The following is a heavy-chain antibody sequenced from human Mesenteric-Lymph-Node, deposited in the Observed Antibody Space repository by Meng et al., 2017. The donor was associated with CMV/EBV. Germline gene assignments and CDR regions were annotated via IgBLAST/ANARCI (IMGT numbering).Heavy chain of an antibody. Sequence: QLQLQGSGPGLVKRSETLSLTSPGSGGSISSSSSYWGWIRQPPGKGLEWIGSIYYSGSTYYNPSLKSRVTISVDTSKNQFSLKLSSVTAADTAVYYCARDGDYYDSSGYNPFDYWGQGTLVTVSS. D-gene: IGHD3-22*01. V-gene: IGHV4-39*07. CDR1: GGSISSSSSY. J-gene: IGHJ4*02. CDR2: IYYSGST. CDR3: ARDGDYYDSSGYNPFDY.